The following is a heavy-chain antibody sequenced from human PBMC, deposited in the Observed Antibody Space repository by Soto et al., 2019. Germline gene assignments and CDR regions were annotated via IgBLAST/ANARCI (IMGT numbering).Heavy chain of an antibody. V-gene: IGHV3-23*01. CDR1: GFTFSSYS. CDR2: ISATGDGA. CDR3: SSATTPTEY. Sequence: GGSLRLSCAASGFTFSSYSMNWVRQAPGKGLEWVSTISATGDGADYLDSVRGRFTISRDNSKNTVYLQMNSLTADDTAVYYCSSATTPTEYWGQGTLVTVSS. J-gene: IGHJ4*02.